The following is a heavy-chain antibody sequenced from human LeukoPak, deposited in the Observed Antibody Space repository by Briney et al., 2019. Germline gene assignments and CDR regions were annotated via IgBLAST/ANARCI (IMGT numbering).Heavy chain of an antibody. CDR1: GYRLTSYW. CDR2: IYPGDSDT. Sequence: GESLKISFKGSGYRLTSYWIAWGRPKPGKGVEGMGIIYPGDSDTRYSPSFQGQVTISADTPITTANLQWSSLTASDTAMYSCTAGFTVATTAAWGQGTLVTVSS. CDR3: TAGFTVATTAA. V-gene: IGHV5-51*04. D-gene: IGHD4-17*01. J-gene: IGHJ5*02.